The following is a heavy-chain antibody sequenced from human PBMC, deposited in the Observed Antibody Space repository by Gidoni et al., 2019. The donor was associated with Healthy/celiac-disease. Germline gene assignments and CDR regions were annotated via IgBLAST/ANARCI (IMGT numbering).Heavy chain of an antibody. J-gene: IGHJ4*02. CDR1: GFTFSVSA. CDR3: TSEDYGDYGPYFDY. D-gene: IGHD4-17*01. CDR2: IRSKANSYAT. Sequence: EVQLVESGGGCVQPGGSLTLSCAASGFTFSVSAMHWVRQASGKGLEWVGRIRSKANSYATAYAASVKGRFTISRDDSKNTAYLQMNSLKTEDTAVYYCTSEDYGDYGPYFDYWGQGTLVTVSS. V-gene: IGHV3-73*02.